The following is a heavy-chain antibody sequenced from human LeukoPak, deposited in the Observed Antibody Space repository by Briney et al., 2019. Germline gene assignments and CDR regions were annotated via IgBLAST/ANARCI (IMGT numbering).Heavy chain of an antibody. J-gene: IGHJ4*02. D-gene: IGHD3-16*01. CDR1: SGFSTHYY. Sequence: SDTLSLTCTVSSGFSTHYYWNWIRQPPGKALEWIGCVSDTGRTTYNPSLKSRLTISVDTSKRQFSLTLTSLTAADTAVYYCTKGYYEPFDVWGQGILVTVSS. CDR2: VSDTGRT. CDR3: TKGYYEPFDV. V-gene: IGHV4-59*07.